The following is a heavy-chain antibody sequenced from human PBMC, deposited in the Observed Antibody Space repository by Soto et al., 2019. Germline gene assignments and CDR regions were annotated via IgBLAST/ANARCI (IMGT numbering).Heavy chain of an antibody. J-gene: IGHJ5*02. CDR1: GFTLSSYW. CDR3: ARRDTAMGYDP. V-gene: IGHV3-7*03. Sequence: PGGSLRLSCAASGFTLSSYWMSWVRQAPGKGLEWVANIKQDGSEKYYVDSVKGRFTISRDNAKNSLYLQMNSLRAEDTAVYYCARRDTAMGYDPWGQGTLVTVSS. D-gene: IGHD5-18*01. CDR2: IKQDGSEK.